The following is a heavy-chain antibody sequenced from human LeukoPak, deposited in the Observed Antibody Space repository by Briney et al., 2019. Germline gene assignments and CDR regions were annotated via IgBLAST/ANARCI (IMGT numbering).Heavy chain of an antibody. CDR3: ARLAAAGTLYYFDY. V-gene: IGHV3-21*01. CDR1: GFTFSSYS. J-gene: IGHJ4*02. Sequence: GGSLRLSCAASGFTFSSYSMNWIRQAPGKGLEWVSSISSSSSYIYYADSVKGRFTISRDNAKNSLYLQMNSLRAEDTAVYYCARLAAAGTLYYFDYWGQGTLVTVSS. D-gene: IGHD6-13*01. CDR2: ISSSSSYI.